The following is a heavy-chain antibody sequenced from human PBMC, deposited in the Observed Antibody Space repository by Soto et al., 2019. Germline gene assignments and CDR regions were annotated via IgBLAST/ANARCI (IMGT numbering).Heavy chain of an antibody. V-gene: IGHV1-46*01. CDR3: ARAPPNDGWFDP. D-gene: IGHD1-1*01. Sequence: QVQLVQSGTEVKKPGASMKISCKASGFTFTNYYMHWVRQAPGQGLEGMGILNPTDGTTTYAEKFRGRVTMTRDPSTSPVYLELSSLTSEDTAVFYCARAPPNDGWFDPWGQGTLVIVSS. CDR2: LNPTDGTT. J-gene: IGHJ5*02. CDR1: GFTFTNYY.